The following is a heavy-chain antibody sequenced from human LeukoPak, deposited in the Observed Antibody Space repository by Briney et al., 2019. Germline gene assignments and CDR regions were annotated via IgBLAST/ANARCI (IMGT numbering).Heavy chain of an antibody. CDR1: GGSISSYY. CDR2: IYTSGST. D-gene: IGHD6-19*01. V-gene: IGHV4-4*07. CDR3: ARGIAVAGNEENYYYYGMDV. Sequence: SETLSLTCTVSGGSISSYYWSWIRQPAGKGLEWIGRIYTSGSTNYNPSLKSRVTISVDKSKNQFSLKLSSVTAADTAVYYCARGIAVAGNEENYYYYGMDVWGQGTTVTVSS. J-gene: IGHJ6*02.